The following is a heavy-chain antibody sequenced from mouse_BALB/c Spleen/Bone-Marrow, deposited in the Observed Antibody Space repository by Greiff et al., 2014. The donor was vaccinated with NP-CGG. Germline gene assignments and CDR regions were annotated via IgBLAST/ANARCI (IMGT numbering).Heavy chain of an antibody. J-gene: IGHJ3*01. CDR1: GFTFSSFG. Sequence: VQLKESGGGLVQPGGSRKLSCAASGFTFSSFGMHWVRQAPEKGLEWVAYISSGSSTIYYADTVKGRLTISIDNPKNTLFLQMTSLRSGDTAIYYCARGDSSGAGFAYWGQGTLVTVSA. D-gene: IGHD3-2*01. CDR2: ISSGSSTI. V-gene: IGHV5-17*02. CDR3: ARGDSSGAGFAY.